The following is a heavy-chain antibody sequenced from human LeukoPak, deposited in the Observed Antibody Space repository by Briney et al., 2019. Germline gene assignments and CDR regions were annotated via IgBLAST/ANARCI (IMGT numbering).Heavy chain of an antibody. J-gene: IGHJ4*02. V-gene: IGHV3-21*01. CDR1: GFTFSSYS. CDR2: ISSSSSYI. D-gene: IGHD2-21*01. CDR3: ARDELYCGGDCYDY. Sequence: NPRGSLRLSCAASGFTFSSYSMNWVRQAPGKGLEWVSSISSSSSYIYYADSVKGRFTISRDNAKNSLYLQMNSLRAEDTAVYYCARDELYCGGDCYDYWGQGTLVTVSS.